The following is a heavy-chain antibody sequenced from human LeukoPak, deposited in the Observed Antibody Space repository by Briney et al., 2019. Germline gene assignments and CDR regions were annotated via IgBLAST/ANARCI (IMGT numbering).Heavy chain of an antibody. CDR3: AKVEMSTSPGGIDY. V-gene: IGHV3-30*02. CDR2: IRFDGTNK. D-gene: IGHD5-24*01. CDR1: GFTFSNFG. J-gene: IGHJ4*02. Sequence: QAGGSLRLSCAASGFTFSNFGMHWVRQAPGKGLEWVTFIRFDGTNKYYAYSVKGRFTISRDNSKNTLYLQMNSLKVEDTAMYYCAKVEMSTSPGGIDYWGQGTLVTVSS.